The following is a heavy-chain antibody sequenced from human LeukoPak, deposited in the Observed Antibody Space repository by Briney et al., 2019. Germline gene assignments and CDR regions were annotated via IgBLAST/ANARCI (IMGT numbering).Heavy chain of an antibody. D-gene: IGHD1-1*01. CDR3: ARERWELEGYYYYGMDV. CDR2: IYYSGST. J-gene: IGHJ6*02. CDR1: GGSISSYY. V-gene: IGHV4-59*01. Sequence: SETPSLTCTVSGGSISSYYWSWIRQPPGKGLEWIGYIYYSGSTNYNPSLKSRVTISVDTSKNQFSLKLSSVTAADTAVYYCARERWELEGYYYYGMDVWGQGTTVTVSS.